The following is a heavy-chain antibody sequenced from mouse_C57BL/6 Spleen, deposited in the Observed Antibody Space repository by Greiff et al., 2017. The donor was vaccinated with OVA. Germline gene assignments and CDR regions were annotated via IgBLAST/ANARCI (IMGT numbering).Heavy chain of an antibody. D-gene: IGHD1-2*01. V-gene: IGHV14-4*01. CDR1: GFNIKDDY. CDR2: IDPENGDT. CDR3: TSELRRGYAMDY. Sequence: VQLQQSGAELVRPGASVKLSCTASGFNIKDDYMHWVKQRPEQGLEWIGWIDPENGDTEYASKFQGKATITADTSSNTAYLQLSSLTSEDTAVYYCTSELRRGYAMDYWGQGTSVTVSS. J-gene: IGHJ4*01.